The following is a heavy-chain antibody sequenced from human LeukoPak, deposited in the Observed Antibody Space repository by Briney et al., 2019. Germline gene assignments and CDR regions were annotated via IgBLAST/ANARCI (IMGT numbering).Heavy chain of an antibody. D-gene: IGHD5-18*01. V-gene: IGHV3-48*04. Sequence: GGSLRPSGPPSGFTFISYSRNWVRQPPGKGRGGVSYISSSSSTIYYADSVKGRFTTSRDNAKNSLYLQMNSLRAEDTAVYYCASGGYPQRLYYFDYWGQGTLVTVSS. CDR1: GFTFISYS. J-gene: IGHJ4*02. CDR2: ISSSSSTI. CDR3: ASGGYPQRLYYFDY.